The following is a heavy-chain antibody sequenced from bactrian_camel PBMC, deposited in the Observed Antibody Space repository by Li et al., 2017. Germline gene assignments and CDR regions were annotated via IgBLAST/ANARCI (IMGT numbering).Heavy chain of an antibody. Sequence: HVQLVESGGASVQAGGSLRLSCSVPGHAYDKYCMGWFRQAPGKEREGVASIDSDGTSNYDDSVKGRFTISLDNTKLNLQMNDLKPEDTAMYYCALQVFDPRPGTRVLPLGSCQFGNWGQGTQVTVS. CDR1: GHAYDKYC. CDR2: IDSDGTS. J-gene: IGHJ4*01. V-gene: IGHV3S55*01. D-gene: IGHD5*01. CDR3: ALQVFDPRPGTRVLPLGSCQFGN.